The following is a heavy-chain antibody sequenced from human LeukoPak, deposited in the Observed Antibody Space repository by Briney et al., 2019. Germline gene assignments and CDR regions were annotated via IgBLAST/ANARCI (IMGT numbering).Heavy chain of an antibody. J-gene: IGHJ6*02. Sequence: SETLSLTCTVSGGSISSYYWSWIRQPPGKGLEWIGYIYYSGSTNYNPSLESRVTISVDTSKNQFSLKLSSVTAADTAVYYCASLLSDSSYHYGSGNRHYYYGMDVWGQGTTVTVSS. CDR3: ASLLSDSSYHYGSGNRHYYYGMDV. CDR2: IYYSGST. V-gene: IGHV4-59*08. CDR1: GGSISSYY. D-gene: IGHD3-10*01.